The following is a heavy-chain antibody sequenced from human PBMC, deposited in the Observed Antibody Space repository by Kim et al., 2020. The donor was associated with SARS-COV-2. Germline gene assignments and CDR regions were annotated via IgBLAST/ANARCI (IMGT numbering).Heavy chain of an antibody. CDR3: ATSSYDILTGYFYGMDV. J-gene: IGHJ6*02. D-gene: IGHD3-9*01. Sequence: GGSLRLSCAASGITFRNYNMKWVRQSPGEGLEWVSSINTGSTHIYYADSVEGRFTISRDNAQNSLYLQMNSLRAEDTAVYYCATSSYDILTGYFYGMDVWGQGTTVTVSS. CDR2: INTGSTHI. V-gene: IGHV3-21*01. CDR1: GITFRNYN.